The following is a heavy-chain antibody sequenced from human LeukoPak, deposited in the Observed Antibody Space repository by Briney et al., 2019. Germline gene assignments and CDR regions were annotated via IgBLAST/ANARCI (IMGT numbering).Heavy chain of an antibody. J-gene: IGHJ5*02. Sequence: PSETLSLTCAVYGGSFSGYYWSWIRQPPGKGLEWIGEINHSGSTNYNPSLKSRVTISVDTSKNQFSLKLSSVTAADTAVYYCAGVARITIFGVVIKNNWFDPWGQGTLVTVSS. V-gene: IGHV4-34*01. CDR3: AGVARITIFGVVIKNNWFDP. CDR1: GGSFSGYY. D-gene: IGHD3-3*01. CDR2: INHSGST.